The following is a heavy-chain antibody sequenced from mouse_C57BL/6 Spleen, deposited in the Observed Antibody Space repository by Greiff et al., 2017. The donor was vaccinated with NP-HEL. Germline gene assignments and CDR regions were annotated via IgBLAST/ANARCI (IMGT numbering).Heavy chain of an antibody. Sequence: QVQLQQSGPELVKPGASVKISCKASGYAFSSSWMNWVKQRPGKGLEWIGRIYPGDGGTNYNGKFKGKATLTADKSSSTAYMQLSSLTSEDSAVYFCARVRFLYNAMDYWGQGTSVTVSS. CDR3: ARVRFLYNAMDY. CDR1: GYAFSSSW. J-gene: IGHJ4*01. CDR2: IYPGDGGT. V-gene: IGHV1-82*01.